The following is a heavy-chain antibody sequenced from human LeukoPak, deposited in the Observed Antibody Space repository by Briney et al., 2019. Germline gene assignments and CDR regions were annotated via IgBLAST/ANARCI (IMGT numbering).Heavy chain of an antibody. CDR1: GGTFSSYA. Sequence: SVKVSCKASGGTFSSYAISWVRQAPGQGLEWMGGIIPIFGTANYAQKFQGRVTITADESTSTAYMELSSLRSEDTAVYYCARGSRPLDPDIVVVVAATLADYYYGMDVWGKGTTVTVSS. CDR3: ARGSRPLDPDIVVVVAATLADYYYGMDV. V-gene: IGHV1-69*01. CDR2: IIPIFGTA. D-gene: IGHD2-15*01. J-gene: IGHJ6*04.